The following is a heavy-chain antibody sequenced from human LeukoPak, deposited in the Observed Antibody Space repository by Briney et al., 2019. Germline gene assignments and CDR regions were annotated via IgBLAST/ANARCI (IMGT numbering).Heavy chain of an antibody. J-gene: IGHJ4*02. CDR1: GYTFTGYY. Sequence: ASVKVSCKASGYTFTGYYTHWVRQAPGQGLEWMGWINPNSGGTNYAQKFQGRVTMTRDTSISTAYMELRSLRSDDTAVYYCATAYGDYALNWGRGTLVTVSS. D-gene: IGHD4-17*01. CDR3: ATAYGDYALN. CDR2: INPNSGGT. V-gene: IGHV1-2*02.